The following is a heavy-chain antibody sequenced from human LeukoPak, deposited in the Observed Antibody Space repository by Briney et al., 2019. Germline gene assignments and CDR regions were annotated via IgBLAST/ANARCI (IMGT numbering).Heavy chain of an antibody. Sequence: GGSLRLSCAASGFTFSSYWMSWVRQAPGKGLEWVSAISGSGGSTYYADSVKGRFTISRDNSKNTLYLQMNSLRAEDTAVYYCAKVIIVVVPAAQYYFDYWGQGTLVTVSS. D-gene: IGHD2-2*01. J-gene: IGHJ4*02. CDR2: ISGSGGST. CDR3: AKVIIVVVPAAQYYFDY. CDR1: GFTFSSYW. V-gene: IGHV3-23*01.